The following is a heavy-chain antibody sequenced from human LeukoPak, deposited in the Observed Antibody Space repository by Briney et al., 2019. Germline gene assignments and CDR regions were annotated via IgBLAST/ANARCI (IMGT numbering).Heavy chain of an antibody. V-gene: IGHV4-38-2*02. J-gene: IGHJ5*02. CDR3: ARWDASGSRGKPFDP. D-gene: IGHD3-10*01. CDR2: IYYSGST. CDR1: GYSISSGNY. Sequence: HSETLSLTCTVSGYSISSGNYWDWIRQPPGKGLEWIGSIYYSGSTYYNSSLQSRVTISVDTSRNQFSLKLSSVTAADTAVYYCARWDASGSRGKPFDPWGQGTLVTVSS.